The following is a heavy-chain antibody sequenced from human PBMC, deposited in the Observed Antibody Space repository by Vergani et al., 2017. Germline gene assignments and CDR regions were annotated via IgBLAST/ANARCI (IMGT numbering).Heavy chain of an antibody. J-gene: IGHJ6*02. Sequence: QMQLVQSGPEVKKPGTSVKVSCKASGFTFTSSAVQWVRQARGQRLEWIGWVVVGSGNTNYAQKFQERVTITRDMSTSTAYMELSSLRSEDTAVYYCAADIVEVPAAADYYYYGMDVWGQGTTVTVSS. D-gene: IGHD2-2*01. CDR2: VVVGSGNT. V-gene: IGHV1-58*01. CDR1: GFTFTSSA. CDR3: AADIVEVPAAADYYYYGMDV.